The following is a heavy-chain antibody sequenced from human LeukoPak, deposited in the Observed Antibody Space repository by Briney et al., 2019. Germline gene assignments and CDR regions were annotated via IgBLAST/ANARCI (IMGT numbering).Heavy chain of an antibody. CDR3: ARGGDRRGFDY. CDR1: GGSISNGGHY. CDR2: IYDSGTT. Sequence: SETLSLTCTVSGGSISNGGHYWSWIRQHPGKDLEWIGYIYDSGTTYYSPALQSRVTISVDTSDNQFSLKLRSLTAADTAVYYCARGGDRRGFDYWGQGTLVTVSS. V-gene: IGHV4-31*03. D-gene: IGHD1-14*01. J-gene: IGHJ4*02.